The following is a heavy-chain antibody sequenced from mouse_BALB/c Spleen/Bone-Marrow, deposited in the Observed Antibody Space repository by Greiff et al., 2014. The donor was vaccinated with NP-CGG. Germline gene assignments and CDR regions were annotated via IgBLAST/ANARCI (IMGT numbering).Heavy chain of an antibody. D-gene: IGHD2-4*01. J-gene: IGHJ4*01. CDR2: IDPENGNT. CDR3: ARGLRHAMDY. V-gene: IGHV14-1*02. CDR1: GFNIKDYY. Sequence: VQLKQSVAELVRPGALVKLSCKASGFNIKDYYMHWVKQRPEQGLEWIGWIDPENGNTIYDPKLQGKASITADTSSNTAYLQLSSLPSEDTAVYYCARGLRHAMDYWGQGTSVTVSS.